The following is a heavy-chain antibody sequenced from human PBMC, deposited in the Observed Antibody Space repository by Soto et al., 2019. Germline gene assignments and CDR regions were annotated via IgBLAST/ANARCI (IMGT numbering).Heavy chain of an antibody. J-gene: IGHJ4*02. Sequence: EVQLVESGGGLVQPGGSLRLSCAASGFTVSSNYMSWVRQAQGKGLEWVSVIYSGGSTYYADSVKGRFTISRDNSKNTLYLQMNSLRAEDTAVYYCARAFLEWFLFDYWGQGTLVTVSS. CDR2: IYSGGST. CDR1: GFTVSSNY. V-gene: IGHV3-66*01. D-gene: IGHD3-3*02. CDR3: ARAFLEWFLFDY.